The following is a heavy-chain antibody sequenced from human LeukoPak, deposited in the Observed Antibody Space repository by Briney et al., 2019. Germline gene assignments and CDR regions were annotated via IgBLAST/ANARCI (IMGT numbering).Heavy chain of an antibody. J-gene: IGHJ4*02. D-gene: IGHD3-22*01. CDR3: ARAKFFDSRFDY. CDR1: GGSISSYY. V-gene: IGHV4-59*01. Sequence: SETLSLTCTVSGGSISSYYWSWIRQPPGKGQEWIGYIYYSGSTNYNPSLKSRVTISVDTSKNQFSLKLSSVTAADTAVYYCARAKFFDSRFDYWGQGTLVTVSS. CDR2: IYYSGST.